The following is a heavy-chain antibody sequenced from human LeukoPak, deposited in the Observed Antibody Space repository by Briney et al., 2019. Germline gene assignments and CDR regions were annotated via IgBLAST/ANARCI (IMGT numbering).Heavy chain of an antibody. V-gene: IGHV3-30*18. D-gene: IGHD3-3*01. CDR2: IWYGGSNK. CDR1: GFTFSSYG. J-gene: IGHJ4*02. CDR3: AKNGEGGTILY. Sequence: GRSLRLSCAASGFTFSSYGMHWVRQAPGKGLEWVAVIWYGGSNKYYADSVKGRFTISRDNSKNTLYLQMNSLRAEDTAVYYCAKNGEGGTILYWGQGTWSPSPQ.